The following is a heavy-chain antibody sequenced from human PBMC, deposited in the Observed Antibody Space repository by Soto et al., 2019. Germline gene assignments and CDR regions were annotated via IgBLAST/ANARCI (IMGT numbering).Heavy chain of an antibody. D-gene: IGHD3-9*01. CDR1: GYTFKNYG. V-gene: IGHV1-18*04. CDR2: ISAYNGDT. J-gene: IGHJ4*02. Sequence: ASVKVSCKASGYTFKNYGINWVRQAPGRGLEWVAWISAYNGDTSYAQHPQGRVTVTTETLTNTAYMELRSLRPDDTAVYFCVLGGLETGYYRDMDYWGQGTLVTVSS. CDR3: VLGGLETGYYRDMDY.